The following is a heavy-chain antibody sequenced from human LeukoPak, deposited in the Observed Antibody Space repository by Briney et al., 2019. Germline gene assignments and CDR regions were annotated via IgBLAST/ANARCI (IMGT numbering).Heavy chain of an antibody. CDR2: INPNSGGT. CDR3: ARGSYDSSDFEYFHH. D-gene: IGHD3-22*01. Sequence: ASVKVSCKASGHTFTGYYMHWVRQAPGQGLEWMGWINPNSGGTNYAQKFQGRVTMTRDTSIGTAYMELNRLRSDDTAVYYCARGSYDSSDFEYFHHWGQGTLVTVSS. J-gene: IGHJ1*01. CDR1: GHTFTGYY. V-gene: IGHV1-2*02.